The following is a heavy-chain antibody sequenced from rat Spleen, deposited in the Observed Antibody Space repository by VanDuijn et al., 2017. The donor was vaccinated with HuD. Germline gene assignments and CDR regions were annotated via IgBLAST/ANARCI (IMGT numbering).Heavy chain of an antibody. CDR1: GFTFSNYG. J-gene: IGHJ3*01. CDR3: TSPYNSGQRFPFAY. CDR2: ISYDGNSI. D-gene: IGHD4-3*01. Sequence: EVQLVESGGGLVQPGNSLKLSCAASGFTFSNYGMAWVRQAPTKGLEWVASISYDGNSIYYRDSVQGRFTISRDIAKSTLYLQMDSLRSEDTATYYCTSPYNSGQRFPFAYWGQGTLVTVSS. V-gene: IGHV5-29*01.